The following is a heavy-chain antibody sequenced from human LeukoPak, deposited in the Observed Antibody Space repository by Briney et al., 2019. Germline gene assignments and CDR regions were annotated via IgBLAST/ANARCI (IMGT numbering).Heavy chain of an antibody. CDR1: GGSISSSSYY. V-gene: IGHV4-39*07. J-gene: IGHJ2*01. CDR2: IYYSGST. CDR3: ARDRSYWYFDL. Sequence: TSETLSLTCTVSGGSISSSSYYWGWIRQPPGKGLEWIGSIYYSGSTYYDPSLKSRVTISVDTSKNQFSLKLSSVTAADTAVYYCARDRSYWYFDLWGRGTLVTVSS.